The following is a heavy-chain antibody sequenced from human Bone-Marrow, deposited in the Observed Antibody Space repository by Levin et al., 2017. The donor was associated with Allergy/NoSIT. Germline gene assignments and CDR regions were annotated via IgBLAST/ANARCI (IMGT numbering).Heavy chain of an antibody. CDR1: GFTFTTYA. J-gene: IGHJ4*02. V-gene: IGHV3-23*01. D-gene: IGHD4-23*01. Sequence: PGGSLRLSCATSGFTFTTYAMHWVRQTPGKRLEWVSAIAGSGGGTYYADSVKGRFTISRDSSKNTLYLQMNRLRVEDKALYYCAKALTTVANFENWGQGTLVTVSS. CDR3: AKALTTVANFEN. CDR2: IAGSGGGT.